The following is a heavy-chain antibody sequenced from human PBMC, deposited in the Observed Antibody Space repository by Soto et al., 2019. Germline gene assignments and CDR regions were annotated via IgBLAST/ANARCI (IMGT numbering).Heavy chain of an antibody. D-gene: IGHD1-26*01. CDR2: ISSSSHYI. CDR3: VRKMRTTTAPDY. J-gene: IGHJ4*02. CDR1: GFNFHNYA. Sequence: GGSLRLSCAASGFNFHNYAMNWVRQAPGKGLEWVSSISSSSHYIFYADSVKGRFTSSRDSAKNSLYLQMNSLRADDTAVYYCVRKMRTTTAPDYWGQGTLVTVSS. V-gene: IGHV3-21*01.